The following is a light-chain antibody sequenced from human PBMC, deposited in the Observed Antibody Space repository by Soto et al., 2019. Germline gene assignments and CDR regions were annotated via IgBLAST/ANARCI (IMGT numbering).Light chain of an antibody. CDR3: QQYNNWPLT. J-gene: IGKJ4*01. V-gene: IGKV3-15*01. Sequence: EIVMTQSPATLSVSPGERATLSCRASQSMYNNLAWYQQKPGQAPRLLIYFASNRATGIPARFSGSGSGTDFTLTISSLQSEDFAVCYCQQYNNWPLTFGGGTKVEI. CDR1: QSMYNN. CDR2: FAS.